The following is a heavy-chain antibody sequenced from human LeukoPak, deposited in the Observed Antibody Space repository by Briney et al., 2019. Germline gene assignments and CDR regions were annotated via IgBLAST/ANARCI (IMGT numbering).Heavy chain of an antibody. CDR2: IYYTGRT. Sequence: SQTLSLTCTVSGGSISSSSHSWGWIRQPPGKGLEWTGCIYYTGRTYYNPSLKSRVTISVDTSKNQFSLKLSSVTAADTAVYYCAQSLGSSNWIGNWFDPWGQGTLVTVSS. D-gene: IGHD6-13*01. V-gene: IGHV4-39*01. CDR3: AQSLGSSNWIGNWFDP. CDR1: GGSISSSSHS. J-gene: IGHJ5*02.